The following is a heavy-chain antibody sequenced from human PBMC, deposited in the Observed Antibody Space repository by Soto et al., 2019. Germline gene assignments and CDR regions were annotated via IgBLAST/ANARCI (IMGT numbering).Heavy chain of an antibody. Sequence: EVRLLESGGGLVQPGESLRLSCATSGFTFSNYAMSWVRQAPGKGPEWVAAISGSGGSTYYADSVKGRYTISRDNSDNTLYLQMNSLRDEDTALYYCAKGHCVGGTCFSIFYDWGLGTLVTVS. D-gene: IGHD2-15*01. CDR1: GFTFSNYA. V-gene: IGHV3-23*01. CDR3: AKGHCVGGTCFSIFYD. J-gene: IGHJ4*02. CDR2: ISGSGGST.